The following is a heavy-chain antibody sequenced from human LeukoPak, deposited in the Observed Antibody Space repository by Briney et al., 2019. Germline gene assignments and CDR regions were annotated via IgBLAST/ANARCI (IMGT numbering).Heavy chain of an antibody. CDR2: ISGSGGST. CDR3: AKDSYGDYAFDY. V-gene: IGHV3-23*01. D-gene: IGHD4-17*01. J-gene: IGHJ4*02. CDR1: GFTFSSYA. Sequence: GGSLRLSCAASGFTFSSYAMSWVRQAPGKGLEWVSAISGSGGSTYYADSVKGRFTIPRDNSKNTLYLQMNSLRAEDTAVYYCAKDSYGDYAFDYWGQGTLVTVSS.